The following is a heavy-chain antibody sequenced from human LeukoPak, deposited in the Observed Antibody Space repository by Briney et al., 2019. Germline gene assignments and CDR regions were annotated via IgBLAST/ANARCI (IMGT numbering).Heavy chain of an antibody. V-gene: IGHV3-48*01. Sequence: GGSLRLSCAASGFTFSSYSMNWVRQAPGKGLEWVSYISSSSSTIYYADSVKGRFTISRDNAKNSLYLQMNSLRAEDTAVYYCARRRPAALGAFDIWGQGTMVAVSS. CDR2: ISSSSSTI. CDR3: ARRRPAALGAFDI. J-gene: IGHJ3*02. D-gene: IGHD6-13*01. CDR1: GFTFSSYS.